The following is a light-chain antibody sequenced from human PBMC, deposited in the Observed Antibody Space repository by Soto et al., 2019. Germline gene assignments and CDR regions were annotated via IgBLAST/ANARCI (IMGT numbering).Light chain of an antibody. Sequence: EIVLTQSPATLSLSPGESATLSCRATRSVSSYLAWYQQKPGQPPRLLMFGASSRATGIPDRFGGSGSGTDFILTISRLEPEDFAVYYCQQYGTTFGQGTKVDIK. CDR1: RSVSSY. J-gene: IGKJ1*01. CDR2: GAS. V-gene: IGKV3-20*01. CDR3: QQYGTT.